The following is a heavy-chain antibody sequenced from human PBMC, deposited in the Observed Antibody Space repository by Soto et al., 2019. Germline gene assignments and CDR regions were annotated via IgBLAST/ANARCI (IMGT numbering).Heavy chain of an antibody. J-gene: IGHJ4*02. V-gene: IGHV1-69*01. CDR1: GGTFSSYS. CDR3: ARDGGRNSGGIDY. CDR2: IIPIFGTA. D-gene: IGHD1-26*01. Sequence: QVQLVQSGAEVKKPGSSVKVSCKASGGTFSSYSINWVRQAPGQGLEWMGEIIPIFGTATYAQKFQGRVTITADESTSTAYMELSSLRSEDTAVYYCARDGGRNSGGIDYWGQGNLVTVSS.